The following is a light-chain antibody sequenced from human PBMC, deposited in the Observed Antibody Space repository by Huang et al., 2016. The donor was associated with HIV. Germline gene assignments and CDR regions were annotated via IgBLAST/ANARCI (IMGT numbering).Light chain of an antibody. V-gene: IGKV3-15*01. J-gene: IGKJ1*01. Sequence: EIVMTQSPGTLTVSPGERATLSCRASQRVSSNLAWYQQKPGQTPRLLIYGASTRAPGIPASGSGGGSGTEFTLTISSLQSEDFGVYYCHQYTKWPSWTFGQGTKVEIK. CDR1: QRVSSN. CDR2: GAS. CDR3: HQYTKWPSWT.